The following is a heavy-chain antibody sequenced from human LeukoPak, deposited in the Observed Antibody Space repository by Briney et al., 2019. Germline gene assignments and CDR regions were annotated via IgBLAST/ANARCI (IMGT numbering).Heavy chain of an antibody. CDR3: AKHEIVVVPAASEYYFDY. CDR2: IRYDGSNK. V-gene: IGHV3-30*02. CDR1: GFTFSSYG. J-gene: IGHJ4*02. Sequence: GGSLRLSCAASGFTFSSYGMHWVRQAPGKGLEWVAFIRYDGSNKYYADSVKGRFTISRDNSKNTLYLQMNSLRAEDTAVYYCAKHEIVVVPAASEYYFDYWGQGTLVTVSP. D-gene: IGHD2-2*01.